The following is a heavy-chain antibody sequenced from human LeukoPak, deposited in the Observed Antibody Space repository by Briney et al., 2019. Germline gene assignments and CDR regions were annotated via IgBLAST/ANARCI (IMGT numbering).Heavy chain of an antibody. J-gene: IGHJ3*01. CDR3: ARLPTLNNQLTYSSWDAFDV. V-gene: IGHV3-30*02. D-gene: IGHD2-2*01. CDR1: GFTFSSYG. CDR2: IRYDGSNK. Sequence: GGSLRLSCAASGFTFSSYGMHWVRQAPGKGLEWVAFIRYDGSNKYYADSVKGRFTISRDNSKNTLYLQMNSLRAEDTAVYYCARLPTLNNQLTYSSWDAFDVWGQGTVVTVSS.